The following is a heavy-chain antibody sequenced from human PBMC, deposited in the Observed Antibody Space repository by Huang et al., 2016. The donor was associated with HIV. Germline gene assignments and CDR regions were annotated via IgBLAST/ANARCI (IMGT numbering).Heavy chain of an antibody. CDR3: ARQWTILEWLLGLDV. V-gene: IGHV4-34*02. J-gene: IGHJ6*02. D-gene: IGHD3-3*01. CDR1: GGSFTGNY. CDR2: VNDRGAT. Sequence: QMQLQQRGAGLLKPSETLSLTCGVSGGSFTGNYLTWIRQAPGKGLEWIGEVNDRGATNYNPSLNGRVTISLDKSNRELSLNLRSVTAADTAGYYCARQWTILEWLLGLDVWGQGTTVIVSS.